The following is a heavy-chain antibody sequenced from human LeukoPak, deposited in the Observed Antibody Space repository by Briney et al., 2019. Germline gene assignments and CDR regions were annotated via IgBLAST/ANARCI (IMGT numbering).Heavy chain of an antibody. CDR2: IHPSGST. J-gene: IGHJ4*02. D-gene: IGHD5-24*01. CDR3: ARGRMAQGVHFDY. Sequence: SQTLSLTCAVSGGSISSGGYSWSWIRQPPGKGLEWIGYIHPSGSTYYNPSLKSRVTISVDRSKNQFSLKLSSVTAADTAVYYCARGRMAQGVHFDYWGQGTLVTVSS. CDR1: GGSISSGGYS. V-gene: IGHV4-30-2*01.